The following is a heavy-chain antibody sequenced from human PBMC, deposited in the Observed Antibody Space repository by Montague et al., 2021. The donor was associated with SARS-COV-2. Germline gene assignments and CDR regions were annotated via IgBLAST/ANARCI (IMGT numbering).Heavy chain of an antibody. Sequence: SETLSLTCTGVGELRRSTGDHTSELQSPKEIVFGCLRGIYHDGNTYYNPSLKTRVSLSIDERKNQFSLKFYSVTVADTAVYSCARGPRMGGSGYYYNWGQGILVTVSS. J-gene: IGHJ1*01. CDR3: ARGPRMGGSGYYYN. D-gene: IGHD3-22*01. CDR2: IYHDGNT. CDR1: ELRRSTGDH. V-gene: IGHV4-38-2*02.